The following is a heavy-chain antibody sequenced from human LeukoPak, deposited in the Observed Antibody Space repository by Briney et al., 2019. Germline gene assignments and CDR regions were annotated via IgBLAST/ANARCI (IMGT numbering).Heavy chain of an antibody. CDR3: ARDWRDGYNYYFDY. V-gene: IGHV1-18*01. CDR2: ISAYNDNT. CDR1: GYTFTSYG. D-gene: IGHD5-24*01. Sequence: GASVKVSCKASGYTFTSYGISWVRQAPGQGLEWMGWISAYNDNTNYAQKLQGRVTMTTDTSTGTAYMELRSPRSDDTAVYYCARDWRDGYNYYFDYWGQGTLVTVSS. J-gene: IGHJ4*02.